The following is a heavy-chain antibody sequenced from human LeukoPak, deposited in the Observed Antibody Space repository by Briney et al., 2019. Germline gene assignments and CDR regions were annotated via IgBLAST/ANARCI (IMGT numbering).Heavy chain of an antibody. CDR1: GGSISSYY. Sequence: SETLSLTCNVSGGSISSYYWSWIRKPPGKGLEWAGFIYYSGTTNYNPSLKSRVTISVDTSKNQFSLKLSSVTAADTAVYYCARGPTRGPDGLGFDPWGQGTLVTVSS. CDR3: ARGPTRGPDGLGFDP. J-gene: IGHJ5*02. D-gene: IGHD3/OR15-3a*01. CDR2: IYYSGTT. V-gene: IGHV4-59*08.